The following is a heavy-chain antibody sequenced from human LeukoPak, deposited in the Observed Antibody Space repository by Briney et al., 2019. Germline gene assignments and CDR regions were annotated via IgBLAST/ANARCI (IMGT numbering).Heavy chain of an antibody. D-gene: IGHD3-3*02. CDR3: ARGVLATGTVIDIGTY. J-gene: IGHJ4*02. CDR2: INTDGSSA. Sequence: PGGSLRLSCAASGFTFNTYLMHWVRHAPGKGLVWVSRINTDGSSAGYADSVKGRFTISRDNTKNTLYLQMHSLRAEDTAVYYCARGVLATGTVIDIGTYWGQGTLVTVS. V-gene: IGHV3-74*01. CDR1: GFTFNTYL.